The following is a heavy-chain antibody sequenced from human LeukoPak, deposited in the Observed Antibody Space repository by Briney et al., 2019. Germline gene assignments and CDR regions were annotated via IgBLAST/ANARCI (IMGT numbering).Heavy chain of an antibody. CDR1: GGTFSSYA. Sequence: GASVKVSCKASGGTFSSYAISWVRQAPGQGLEWMGRIIPILGIANYAQKFQGRVTITADKSTSTAYMELRSLRSDDTAVYYCARDAENDSGSSYYEGPFDYWGQGTLVTVSS. J-gene: IGHJ4*02. V-gene: IGHV1-69*04. CDR3: ARDAENDSGSSYYEGPFDY. CDR2: IIPILGIA. D-gene: IGHD1-26*01.